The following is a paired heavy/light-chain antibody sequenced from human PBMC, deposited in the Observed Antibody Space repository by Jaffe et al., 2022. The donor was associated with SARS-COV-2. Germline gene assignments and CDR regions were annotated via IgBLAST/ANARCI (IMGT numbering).Heavy chain of an antibody. CDR2: ISYDGNNK. Sequence: QVQLVESGGGVVQPGRSLRLSCAASGFTFSSYAMHWVRQAPGKGLEWVAVISYDGNNKNYADSVKGRFTISRDNSRNTLYLQMNSLRAEDTAVYYCAKDSGGYSYGIDHWGQGNLVTVSS. CDR3: AKDSGGYSYGIDH. CDR1: GFTFSSYA. D-gene: IGHD5-18*01. V-gene: IGHV3-30*18. J-gene: IGHJ4*02.
Light chain of an antibody. CDR3: QQYTNYPIT. J-gene: IGKJ5*01. V-gene: IGKV1-16*02. CDR2: AAS. Sequence: DIQMTQSPSSLSASVGDRVTITCRASQDISNYLAWFQQKPGTAPKSLIYAASSLQSGVPSKFSGSGSGTDFTLTITNLQPEDFATYYCQQYTNYPITFGQGTRLEIK. CDR1: QDISNY.